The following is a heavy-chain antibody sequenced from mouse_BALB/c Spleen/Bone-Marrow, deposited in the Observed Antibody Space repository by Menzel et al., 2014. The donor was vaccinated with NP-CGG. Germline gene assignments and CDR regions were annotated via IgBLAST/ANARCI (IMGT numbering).Heavy chain of an antibody. CDR1: GYAFTNYW. V-gene: IGHV1S81*02. J-gene: IGHJ2*01. CDR2: INPSNGRT. Sequence: QVQLQQSGAELVKPGASVKLSCKASGYAFTNYWMHWVKQRPGQGLEWIGEINPSNGRTNYNEKFKSKATLTVDKSSSTAYMQLSTLTSEDSAVYCCARGFDYWGQGTTLTVSS. CDR3: ARGFDY.